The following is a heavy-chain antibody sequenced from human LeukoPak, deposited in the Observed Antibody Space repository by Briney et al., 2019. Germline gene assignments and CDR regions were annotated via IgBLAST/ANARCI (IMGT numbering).Heavy chain of an antibody. V-gene: IGHV3-23*01. D-gene: IGHD6-13*01. CDR3: CRFIFGAAADQTGGY. CDR1: GLSLNNYA. Sequence: GGSLRLSCTASGLSLNNYAMSWVRQAPGKGLEWVSAISGSGGSTYYADSVKGRFTISRDKSKNTLYLQMNSLRAEDTAVYYCCRFIFGAAADQTGGYWGQGTLVTVSS. CDR2: ISGSGGST. J-gene: IGHJ4*02.